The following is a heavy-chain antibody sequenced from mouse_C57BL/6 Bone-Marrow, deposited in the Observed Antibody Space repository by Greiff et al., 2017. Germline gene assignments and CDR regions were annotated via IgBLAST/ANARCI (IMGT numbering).Heavy chain of an antibody. CDR1: GFDIKDDY. CDR2: IDPENGDT. J-gene: IGHJ2*01. V-gene: IGHV14-4*01. CDR3: TTRGYSSVYFDY. D-gene: IGHD1-1*01. Sequence: EVQLQQSGAELVRPGASVKLSCTASGFDIKDDYMHWVKQRPEQGLEWIGWIDPENGDTEYASKFQGKATITADTSSNTAYLQLSSLTSEDTAVYYCTTRGYSSVYFDYWGQGTTLTVSS.